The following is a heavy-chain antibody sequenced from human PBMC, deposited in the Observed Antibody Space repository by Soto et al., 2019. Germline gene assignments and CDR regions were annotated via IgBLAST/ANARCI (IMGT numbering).Heavy chain of an antibody. J-gene: IGHJ6*02. D-gene: IGHD3-10*01. CDR1: GYTFTSYV. CDR2: ISPYNGNT. CDR3: ARQTYYSGMDV. Sequence: QAHLVQSGGEVKKPGASVKVSCKTSGYTFTSYVITWVRQAPGQGLEWMGWISPYNGNTNYAQMSRGRVTMTTDTNTSTGYLEMRSLRSDGTAVYYCARQTYYSGMDVWGQGTTVTVSS. V-gene: IGHV1-18*01.